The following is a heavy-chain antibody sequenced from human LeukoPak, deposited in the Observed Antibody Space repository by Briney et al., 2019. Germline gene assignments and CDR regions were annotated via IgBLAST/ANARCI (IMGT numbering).Heavy chain of an antibody. CDR2: LSSSGSAF. Sequence: PGGTLRLSCAASGFSFSSDGMSWVRQAPGKGLEWIAYLSSSGSAFSYADSVKGRFTIARDNAKNSVYLEMNSLRADDTAVYYCARSARLMKGVVEVTALDDWGQGTLVTVSS. CDR1: GFSFSSDG. D-gene: IGHD3-3*01. V-gene: IGHV3-48*04. J-gene: IGHJ4*02. CDR3: ARSARLMKGVVEVTALDD.